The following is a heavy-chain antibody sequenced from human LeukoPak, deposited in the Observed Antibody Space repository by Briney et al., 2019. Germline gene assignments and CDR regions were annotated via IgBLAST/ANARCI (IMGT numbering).Heavy chain of an antibody. J-gene: IGHJ4*02. CDR2: FDPEDGET. CDR3: ARDPKTLSYYDYVWGSYRYEHYFDY. CDR1: GYTLTELS. Sequence: ASVKVSCKVSGYTLTELSMHWVRQAPGKGLEWMGGFDPEDGETIYAQKFQGRVTMTEDTSTDTAYMELSSLRSEDTAVYYCARDPKTLSYYDYVWGSYRYEHYFDYWGQGTLVTVSS. V-gene: IGHV1-24*01. D-gene: IGHD3-16*02.